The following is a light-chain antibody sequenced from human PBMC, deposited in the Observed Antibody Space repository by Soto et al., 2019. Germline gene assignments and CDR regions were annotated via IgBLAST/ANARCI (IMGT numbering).Light chain of an antibody. CDR1: QSVNNNS. J-gene: IGKJ5*01. V-gene: IGKV3-20*01. CDR3: QQYGSSPGT. Sequence: ELVLTQSPGPLSLSPGERATLSCRASQSVNNNSLAWYQQKPGQAPRLLIHGAAIRATGIPDRFSGSGSGADFTLTISRLEPEDLAVYYCQQYGSSPGTFGQGTRLEIK. CDR2: GAA.